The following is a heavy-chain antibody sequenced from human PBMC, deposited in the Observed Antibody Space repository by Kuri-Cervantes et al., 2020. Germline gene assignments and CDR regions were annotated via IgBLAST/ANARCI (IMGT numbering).Heavy chain of an antibody. Sequence: GSLRLSCTVSGGSVSSGSYYWSWIRQPPGKGLEWIGYIYYSGSTNYNPSLKSRVTISVDTSKDQFSLKLSSVTAADTAVYYCARDATNYDYVWGSYRTYVMDVWGQGTTATVSS. J-gene: IGHJ6*02. CDR1: GGSVSSGSYY. V-gene: IGHV4-61*01. CDR3: ARDATNYDYVWGSYRTYVMDV. CDR2: IYYSGST. D-gene: IGHD3-16*02.